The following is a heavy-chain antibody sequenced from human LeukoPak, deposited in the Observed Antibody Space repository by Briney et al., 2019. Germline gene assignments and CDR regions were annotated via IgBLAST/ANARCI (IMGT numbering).Heavy chain of an antibody. CDR1: VYTPTSYD. V-gene: IGHV1-8*01. J-gene: IGHJ4*02. CDR2: MNPNSGNT. Sequence: ASLRDSPEPSVYTPTSYDINWVPHTPEQRLGWMGWMNPNSGNTGYAQYFQGRVTMPRNTSISTVYMELSSLRSEDTAVYYCANSGWYSMTTDYWGQGTLVTVSS. D-gene: IGHD6-19*01. CDR3: ANSGWYSMTTDY.